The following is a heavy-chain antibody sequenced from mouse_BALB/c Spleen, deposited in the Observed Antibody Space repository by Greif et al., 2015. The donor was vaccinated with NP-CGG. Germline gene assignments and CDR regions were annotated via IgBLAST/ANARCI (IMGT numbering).Heavy chain of an antibody. Sequence: VQLVESGAELARPGASVKMSCKASGYTFTSYTMHWVKQRPGQGLEWIGYINPSSGYTNYNQKFKDKATLTADKSSSTAYMQLSSLTSEDSAVYYCARGGNYEDAMDYWGQGTSVTVSS. V-gene: IGHV1-4*01. J-gene: IGHJ4*01. CDR1: GYTFTSYT. CDR2: INPSSGYT. D-gene: IGHD2-1*01. CDR3: ARGGNYEDAMDY.